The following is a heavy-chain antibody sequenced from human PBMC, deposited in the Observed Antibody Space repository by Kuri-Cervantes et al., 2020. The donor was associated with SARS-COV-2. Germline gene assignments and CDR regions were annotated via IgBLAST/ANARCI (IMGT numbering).Heavy chain of an antibody. J-gene: IGHJ4*02. CDR3: AREGGIAAAGTIFDY. Sequence: GGSLRLSCAASGFTFSSYAMHWVRQAPGKGLEWVAVISYDGSNKYYADSVKGRFTISRDNSKNTLYLQMNSLRAEDTAVYYCAREGGIAAAGTIFDYWGQGTLVTVSS. CDR2: ISYDGSNK. V-gene: IGHV3-30-3*01. CDR1: GFTFSSYA. D-gene: IGHD6-13*01.